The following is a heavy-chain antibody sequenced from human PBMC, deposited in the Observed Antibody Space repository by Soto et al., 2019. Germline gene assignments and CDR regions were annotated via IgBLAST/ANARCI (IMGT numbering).Heavy chain of an antibody. CDR2: IYYSGST. Sequence: SETLSLTCTVSGGSISSGGYYWSWIRQHPGKGLEWIGYIYYSGSTYYNPSLKSRVTISVDTSKNQFSLKLSSVTAADTAVYYCARGRYQNFDYWGQGTLVTVSS. CDR3: ARGRYQNFDY. J-gene: IGHJ4*02. V-gene: IGHV4-31*03. CDR1: GGSISSGGYY. D-gene: IGHD2-2*01.